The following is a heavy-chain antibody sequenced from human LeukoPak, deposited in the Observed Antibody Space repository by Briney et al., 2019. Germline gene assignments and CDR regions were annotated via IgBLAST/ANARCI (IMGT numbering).Heavy chain of an antibody. D-gene: IGHD2-15*01. V-gene: IGHV4-4*07. J-gene: IGHJ3*02. CDR2: IYTSGST. CDR3: ASTAVVVAATSDAFDI. CDR1: GGSISSYH. Sequence: SETLSLTCTVPGGSISSYHWSWIRQPPGKGLEWIGRIYTSGSTNYNPSLKSRVTMSVDTSKNQFSLKLSSVTAADTAVYYCASTAVVVAATSDAFDIWGQGTMVTVSS.